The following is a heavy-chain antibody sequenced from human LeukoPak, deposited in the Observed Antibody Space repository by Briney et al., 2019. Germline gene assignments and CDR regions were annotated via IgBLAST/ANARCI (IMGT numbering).Heavy chain of an antibody. Sequence: PGGSLRLSCAASGFTFSNAWMSWVRQAPGKGLEWVANIKQDGSEKYYVDSVKGRFTISRDNAKNSLYLQMNSLRAEDTAVYYCAREGITMIDLYYYYYYMDVWGKGTTVTVSS. CDR1: GFTFSNAW. J-gene: IGHJ6*03. D-gene: IGHD3-22*01. CDR2: IKQDGSEK. CDR3: AREGITMIDLYYYYYYMDV. V-gene: IGHV3-7*01.